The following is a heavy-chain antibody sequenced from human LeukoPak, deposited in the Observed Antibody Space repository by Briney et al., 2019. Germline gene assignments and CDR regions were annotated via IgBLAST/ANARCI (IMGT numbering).Heavy chain of an antibody. CDR3: AGGGPRRYSSGRYFDY. D-gene: IGHD6-19*01. CDR2: IIPIFGTA. Sequence: SVKVSCKASGGTFSSYAISWVRQAPGQGLEWMGGIIPIFGTANYAQKFQGRVTITTDESTSTAYMELSSLRSEDTAVYYCAGGGPRRYSSGRYFDYWGQGTLVTVSS. J-gene: IGHJ4*02. CDR1: GGTFSSYA. V-gene: IGHV1-69*05.